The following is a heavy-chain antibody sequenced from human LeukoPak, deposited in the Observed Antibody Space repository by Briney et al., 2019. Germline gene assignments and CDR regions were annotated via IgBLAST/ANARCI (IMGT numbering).Heavy chain of an antibody. V-gene: IGHV4-30-2*01. Sequence: SSETLSLTCAVSGGSISSGGYSWSWIRQPPGKGLEWIGYIYHSGSTCYNPSLKSRVTISVDRSKNQFSLKLSSVTAADTAVYYCARADLYALDYWGQGTLVTVSS. CDR1: GGSISSGGYS. D-gene: IGHD2-8*01. CDR3: ARADLYALDY. CDR2: IYHSGST. J-gene: IGHJ4*02.